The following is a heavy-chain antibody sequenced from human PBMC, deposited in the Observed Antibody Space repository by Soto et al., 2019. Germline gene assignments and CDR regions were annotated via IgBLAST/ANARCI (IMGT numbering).Heavy chain of an antibody. V-gene: IGHV3-23*01. D-gene: IGHD3-3*01. CDR1: GFTFRSYA. Sequence: GGSLRLSCAASGFTFRSYAMSWVRQAPGQGLEWVSGILGSGSTYYADSVRGRFTISRDNSKNTLYLEMNSLRVEDTAMYYCAKDRQPVGFWPFDQSGEGPLVTVS. J-gene: IGHJ4*02. CDR2: ILGSGST. CDR3: AKDRQPVGFWPFDQ.